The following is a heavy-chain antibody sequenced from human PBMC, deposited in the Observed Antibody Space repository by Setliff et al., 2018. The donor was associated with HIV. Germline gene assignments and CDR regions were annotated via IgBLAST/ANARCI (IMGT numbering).Heavy chain of an antibody. CDR1: GGSFSGYY. Sequence: PSETLSLTCAVYGGSFSGYYWSWIRQPPGKGLEWIGEINHSGSTNYNPSLKSRVTISVDTSKSQFSLKLSSVTAADTAVYYCARVDTYYYGSGTGTDAFDIWGQGTMVTVSS. D-gene: IGHD3-10*01. CDR3: ARVDTYYYGSGTGTDAFDI. J-gene: IGHJ3*02. CDR2: INHSGST. V-gene: IGHV4-34*01.